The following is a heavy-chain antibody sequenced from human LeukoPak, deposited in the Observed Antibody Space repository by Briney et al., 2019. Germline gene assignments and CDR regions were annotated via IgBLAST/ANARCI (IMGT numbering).Heavy chain of an antibody. Sequence: GGSLRLSCEASGFTFSSYWMAWVRQAPGKGLEWVASTNAEGHDKYYADSVKGRFSISRDNSKNTLYLQMNSLRAEDTAVYYCAKGKVRGSPDYWGQGTLVTVSS. V-gene: IGHV3-7*03. CDR3: AKGKVRGSPDY. CDR2: TNAEGHDK. D-gene: IGHD3-10*01. CDR1: GFTFSSYW. J-gene: IGHJ4*02.